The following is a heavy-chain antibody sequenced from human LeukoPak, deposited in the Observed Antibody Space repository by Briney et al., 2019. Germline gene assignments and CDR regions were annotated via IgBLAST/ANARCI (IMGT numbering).Heavy chain of an antibody. V-gene: IGHV3-48*01. Sequence: GGSLRLSCAASGFTFSSYSMNWVRQAPGKGLEWVSYISSSSSTIYYADSVKGRFTISRDNSKNTLYLQMNSLRAEDTAVYYCAREWELPTPYFDYWGQGTLVTVSS. CDR2: ISSSSSTI. CDR3: AREWELPTPYFDY. J-gene: IGHJ4*02. CDR1: GFTFSSYS. D-gene: IGHD1-26*01.